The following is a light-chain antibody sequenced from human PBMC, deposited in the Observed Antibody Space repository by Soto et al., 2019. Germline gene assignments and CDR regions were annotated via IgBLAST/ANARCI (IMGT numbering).Light chain of an antibody. CDR3: QQYGSSPPGFT. J-gene: IGKJ3*01. V-gene: IGKV3-20*01. CDR1: QSVSSSY. CDR2: GAS. Sequence: EIVLTQSPGPRSLSPRERDTLSSTASQSVSSSYLAWYQQKPGQAPRLLIYGASSRATGIPDRFSGSGSWIDFTLTISRLEPEDFAVYYCQQYGSSPPGFTFGLGTKVDIK.